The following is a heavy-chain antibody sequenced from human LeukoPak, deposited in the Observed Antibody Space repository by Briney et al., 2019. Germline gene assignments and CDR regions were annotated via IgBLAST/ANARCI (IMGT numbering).Heavy chain of an antibody. CDR2: ISSSGGST. V-gene: IGHV3-23*01. J-gene: IGHJ4*02. Sequence: AISSSGGSTYYADSVKGRFTISRDNSKNTLYLQMNSLRAEDTAVYYCAKDAPSSGYFDYWGQGTLVTVSS. D-gene: IGHD6-19*01. CDR3: AKDAPSSGYFDY.